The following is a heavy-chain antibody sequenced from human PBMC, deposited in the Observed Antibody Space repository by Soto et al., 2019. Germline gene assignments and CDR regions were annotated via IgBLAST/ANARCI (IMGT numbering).Heavy chain of an antibody. CDR2: INHSGST. Sequence: SETLSLTCAVFGWCFSGYYWSWIRRPPGKGLEWIGEINHSGSTNYNPSLKSRVTISVDTSKNQFSLKLSSVTAADTAVYYCAGGTLVESNWGQGTLVTVSS. CDR1: GWCFSGYY. CDR3: AGGTLVESN. V-gene: IGHV4-34*01. D-gene: IGHD2-15*01. J-gene: IGHJ4*02.